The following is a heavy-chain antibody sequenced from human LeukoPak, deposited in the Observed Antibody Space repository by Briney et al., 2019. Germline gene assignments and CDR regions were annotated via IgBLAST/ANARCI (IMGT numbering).Heavy chain of an antibody. CDR2: ISSSSSTI. D-gene: IGHD6-13*01. CDR1: GFTFSSYS. CDR3: ARDLKPAIAAAGTDVYMDV. V-gene: IGHV3-48*04. Sequence: GGSLRLSCAASGFTFSSYSMNWVRQAPGKGLEWVSYISSSSSTIYYADSVKGRFTISRDNAKNSLYLQMNSLRAEDTAVYYCARDLKPAIAAAGTDVYMDVWGKGTTVTVSS. J-gene: IGHJ6*03.